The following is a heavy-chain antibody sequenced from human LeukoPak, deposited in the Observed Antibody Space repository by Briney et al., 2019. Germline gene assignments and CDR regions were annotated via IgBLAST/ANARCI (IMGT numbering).Heavy chain of an antibody. J-gene: IGHJ4*02. CDR1: GGSISSYY. CDR3: ARLRGSLPPYFDY. V-gene: IGHV4-59*01. Sequence: PSETLSLTCTVSGGSISSYYWSWIRQPPGKGLEWIGYIYYSGSTNYNPSLKSRVTISVDTSKNQFSLTLRSVTAADTAVYYCARLRGSLPPYFDYWGQGTLVTVSS. D-gene: IGHD3-10*01. CDR2: IYYSGST.